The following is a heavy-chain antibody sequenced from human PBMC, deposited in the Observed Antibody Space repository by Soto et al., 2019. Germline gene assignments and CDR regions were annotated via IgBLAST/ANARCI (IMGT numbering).Heavy chain of an antibody. J-gene: IGHJ4*02. Sequence: GGSLRLSCAASGFTFSSYVMSWVRQAPGKGLEWVSTISAGGSSTYYADSVKGRFTISRDNSKNTLYLQMNSLRPEDTAFYYCAKGGALGLYYFDYWGKETLVTVSS. V-gene: IGHV3-23*01. CDR3: AKGGALGLYYFDY. D-gene: IGHD3-10*01. CDR2: ISAGGSST. CDR1: GFTFSSYV.